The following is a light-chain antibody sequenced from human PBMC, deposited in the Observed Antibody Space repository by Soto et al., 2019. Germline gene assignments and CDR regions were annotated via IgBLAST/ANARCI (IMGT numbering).Light chain of an antibody. J-gene: IGKJ5*01. CDR3: QLRSHWPPIT. Sequence: DIVLTQSPATLSLSPGERATLSCRASQSVSSYLAWYQQKPVQAPRLLIYDASNRATGVPARFSGSGSGTDFTLTISSLEPEDFAVYYCQLRSHWPPITFGQGTRLEIK. V-gene: IGKV3-11*01. CDR2: DAS. CDR1: QSVSSY.